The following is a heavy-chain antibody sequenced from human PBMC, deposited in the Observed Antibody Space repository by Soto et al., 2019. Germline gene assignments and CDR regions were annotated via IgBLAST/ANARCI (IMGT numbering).Heavy chain of an antibody. D-gene: IGHD1-26*01. J-gene: IGHJ3*02. Sequence: QVQLRESGPGLVKPSETLSLTSTVSSGSIGTYFWSWIRRPPGKGLAWIGYIYYSGTTNYNPSLKSRVTIFLDTSKNQFSLRLSSVTAADTAVYHCARGRGGTYDAFDIWGQGTLVTVSS. CDR2: IYYSGTT. V-gene: IGHV4-59*01. CDR3: ARGRGGTYDAFDI. CDR1: SGSIGTYF.